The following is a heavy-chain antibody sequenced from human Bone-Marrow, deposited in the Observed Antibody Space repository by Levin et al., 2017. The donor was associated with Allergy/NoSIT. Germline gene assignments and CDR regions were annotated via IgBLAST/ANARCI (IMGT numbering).Heavy chain of an antibody. J-gene: IGHJ5*02. CDR1: GDTFSSYD. Sequence: ASVKVSCKASGDTFSSYDINWVRQASGQGLEWMGWMNLKSGNTVYAQKFQGRVTMTRNTSLSTAYLDLSSLRSDDTAVYYFATGQGHLGGPPWGQGTLVTVSS. V-gene: IGHV1-8*01. CDR2: MNLKSGNT. CDR3: ATGQGHLGGPP.